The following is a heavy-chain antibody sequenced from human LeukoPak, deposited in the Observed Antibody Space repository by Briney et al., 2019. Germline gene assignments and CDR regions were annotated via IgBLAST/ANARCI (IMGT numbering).Heavy chain of an antibody. D-gene: IGHD1-26*01. CDR2: ISYSGST. Sequence: SETRSLTCTVSGASINNYYWSWIRQPPGKGLEWIGYISYSGSTNYNPSLNSRVTISIDTSTKQFFLRLSSVTAADTAVYYCARVPRSSGTYWLDPYYFDYWGQGTLVTVSS. CDR3: ARVPRSSGTYWLDPYYFDY. V-gene: IGHV4-59*01. J-gene: IGHJ4*02. CDR1: GASINNYY.